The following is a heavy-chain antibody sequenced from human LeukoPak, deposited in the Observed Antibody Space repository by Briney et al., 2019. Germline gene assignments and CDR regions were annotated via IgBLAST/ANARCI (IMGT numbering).Heavy chain of an antibody. CDR3: AREVHSSYYFDY. D-gene: IGHD6-13*01. Sequence: SETLSLTCTVSGGSISSGSYYWGWIRQPPGKGLEWIGYIYYSGSTNYNPSLKSRVTISVDTSKNQFSLKLSSVTAADTAVYYCAREVHSSYYFDYWGQGTLVTVSS. J-gene: IGHJ4*02. CDR1: GGSISSGSYY. CDR2: IYYSGST. V-gene: IGHV4-61*01.